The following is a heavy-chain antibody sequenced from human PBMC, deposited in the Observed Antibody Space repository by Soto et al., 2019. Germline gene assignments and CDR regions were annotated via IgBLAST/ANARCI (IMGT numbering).Heavy chain of an antibody. Sequence: EVQLVESGGGLVKPGGSLRLSCAASGFTFSSYSMNWVRQAPGKGLEWVSSISSSSSYIYYADSVKGRFTISRDNAKNSLYLQMNSLRAEDTAVYYCXXXXXYGDYAKHYYYYYGMDVWGQGTTX. D-gene: IGHD4-17*01. V-gene: IGHV3-21*01. CDR3: XXXXXYGDYAKHYYYYYGMDV. CDR2: ISSSSSYI. J-gene: IGHJ6*02. CDR1: GFTFSSYS.